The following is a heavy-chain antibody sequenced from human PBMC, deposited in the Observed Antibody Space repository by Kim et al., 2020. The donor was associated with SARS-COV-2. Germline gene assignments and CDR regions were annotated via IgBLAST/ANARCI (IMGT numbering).Heavy chain of an antibody. J-gene: IGHJ4*02. CDR2: IWYDGSDK. CDR3: ARGILYEKVGYYFDY. V-gene: IGHV3-33*01. Sequence: GGSLRLSCAASGFSFISYGMHWVRQAPGKGLEWVSIIWYDGSDKYYADSVKGRFTISRDNSKNTLYLQMDSLRAEDTAVYYCARGILYEKVGYYFDYWGQGTLVTVSS. CDR1: GFSFISYG. D-gene: IGHD2-2*02.